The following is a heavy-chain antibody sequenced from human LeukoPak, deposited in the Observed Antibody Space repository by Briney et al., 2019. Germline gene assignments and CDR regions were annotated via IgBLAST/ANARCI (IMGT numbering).Heavy chain of an antibody. CDR2: ISSSGSTI. Sequence: GGSLRLSCAASGFTFSDYYMSWIRQAPGKGLEWVSYISSSGSTIYYADSVKGRFTIFRDDSKNSLYLEMNSLRAEDTAVYFCARIVLTPPYGMDVWGQGTTVTVSS. D-gene: IGHD2/OR15-2a*01. CDR1: GFTFSDYY. V-gene: IGHV3-11*04. CDR3: ARIVLTPPYGMDV. J-gene: IGHJ6*02.